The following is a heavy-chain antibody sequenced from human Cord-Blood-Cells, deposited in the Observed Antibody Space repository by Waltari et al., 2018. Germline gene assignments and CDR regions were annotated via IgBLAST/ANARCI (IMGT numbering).Heavy chain of an antibody. CDR1: GGSLSGQH. V-gene: IGHV4-34*01. Sequence: QVQLQKWGAGLLKPSETRSLTGVAYGGSLSGQHWSWLCSLIGKGTEWIGEINHRGSPNDNPSLKSRVTRAVDTSKTQFSLKLSSVTAADTAVYYCARGYCSSTSCYTRRGNYFDYWGQGTLVTVSS. CDR2: INHRGSP. D-gene: IGHD2-2*02. CDR3: ARGYCSSTSCYTRRGNYFDY. J-gene: IGHJ4*02.